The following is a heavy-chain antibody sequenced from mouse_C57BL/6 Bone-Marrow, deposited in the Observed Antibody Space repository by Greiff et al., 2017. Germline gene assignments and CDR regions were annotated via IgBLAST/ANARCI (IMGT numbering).Heavy chain of an antibody. CDR2: IYPGSGNT. V-gene: IGHV1-76*01. J-gene: IGHJ4*01. D-gene: IGHD1-1*01. CDR1: GYTFTDYY. Sequence: QVQLKQSGAELVRPGASVKLSCKASGYTFTDYYINWVKQRPGQGLEWIARIYPGSGNTYYNEKFKGKATLTAEKSSSTAYMQLSSLTSEDSAVYFCAGPITTVVAKAMDYWGQGTSVTVSS. CDR3: AGPITTVVAKAMDY.